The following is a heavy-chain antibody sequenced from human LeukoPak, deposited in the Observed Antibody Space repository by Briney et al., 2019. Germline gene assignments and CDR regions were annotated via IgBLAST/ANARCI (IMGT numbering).Heavy chain of an antibody. J-gene: IGHJ6*04. CDR1: GGTFSSYA. D-gene: IGHD3-9*01. V-gene: IGHV1-69*06. CDR3: TRDDILMGYYNNLQDAGGMDV. Sequence: ASVKVSCKASGGTFSSYAISWVRQAPGQGLEWVGGIIPICGTAKYAQKFQGRVTITADKSTSTDYMERSSLRSEDTAVYYCTRDDILMGYYNNLQDAGGMDVWGKGTPVTVSS. CDR2: IIPICGTA.